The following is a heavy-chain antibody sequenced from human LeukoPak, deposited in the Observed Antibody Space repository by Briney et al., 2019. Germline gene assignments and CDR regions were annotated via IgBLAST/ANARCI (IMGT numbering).Heavy chain of an antibody. V-gene: IGHV3-7*01. Sequence: GGSLRRSCAASGFTFNSYWMSWVRQAPGKGLEWVANLKQDGTEKYYVDFVKGRFTISRGNAKNSLYLQMNSLRAEDTAVYYCARDGVKYCSGGSCHNWFDPWGQGTLVTVSS. D-gene: IGHD2-15*01. J-gene: IGHJ5*02. CDR1: GFTFNSYW. CDR3: ARDGVKYCSGGSCHNWFDP. CDR2: LKQDGTEK.